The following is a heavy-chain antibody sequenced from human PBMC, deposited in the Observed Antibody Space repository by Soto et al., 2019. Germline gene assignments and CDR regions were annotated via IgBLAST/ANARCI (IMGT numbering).Heavy chain of an antibody. D-gene: IGHD3-10*01. CDR2: IGGSGHST. Sequence: EVQLLESGGGLVQPGGSLRLSCATSRFAFSSYAMSWVRQAPGKGLEWVSAIGGSGHSTFYADSVGGRFTISRDNSKNTPYLQMDSLRAEDTAFYYCAKGLSGSGAYTWFDPWGQGTLVTVSS. J-gene: IGHJ5*02. V-gene: IGHV3-23*01. CDR3: AKGLSGSGAYTWFDP. CDR1: RFAFSSYA.